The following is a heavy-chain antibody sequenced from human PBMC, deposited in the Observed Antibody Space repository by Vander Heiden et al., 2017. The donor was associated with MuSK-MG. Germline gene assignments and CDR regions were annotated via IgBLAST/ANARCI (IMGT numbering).Heavy chain of an antibody. J-gene: IGHJ5*02. V-gene: IGHV5-51*01. CDR3: ARRRAGTICGVADNWFDP. Sequence: EVQLVQSGAEVKKPGESLKISCKGSGYSFTSYWIGWVRQMPGKGLEWMGIIYPGDSDTRYSPSFQGQVTISADKSISTAYLQWSSLKASDTAMYYCARRRAGTICGVADNWFDPWGQGTLVTVSS. CDR2: IYPGDSDT. D-gene: IGHD3-3*01. CDR1: GYSFTSYW.